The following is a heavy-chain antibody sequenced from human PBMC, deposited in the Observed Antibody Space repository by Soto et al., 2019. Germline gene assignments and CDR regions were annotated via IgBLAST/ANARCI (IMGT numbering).Heavy chain of an antibody. Sequence: VQLVESGGGVVQPGGSLRLSCAASGFSFSSYAMHWVRQAPGKGLEWVAVISFAGTNTHYADSVKDRFTISRDNSKNTVYLHMVSLRPEDTSVYSCAREKRTGDSSRGSFGVWGQGTMVTVSS. V-gene: IGHV3-30-3*01. CDR1: GFSFSSYA. D-gene: IGHD7-27*01. CDR2: ISFAGTNT. J-gene: IGHJ3*01. CDR3: AREKRTGDSSRGSFGV.